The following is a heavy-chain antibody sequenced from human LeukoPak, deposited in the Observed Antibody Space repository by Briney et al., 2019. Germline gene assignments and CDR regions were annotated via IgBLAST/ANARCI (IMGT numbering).Heavy chain of an antibody. CDR1: GGTFSSYA. CDR2: IIPIPGIA. D-gene: IGHD3-22*01. CDR3: ARIWDYYDSSGYIDY. V-gene: IGHV1-69*04. Sequence: SVKVSCKASGGTFSSYAISWVRQAPGQGLEWMGRIIPIPGIANYAQKFQGRVTITADKSTSTAYMELSSLRSEDTAVYYCARIWDYYDSSGYIDYWGQGTLVTVSS. J-gene: IGHJ4*02.